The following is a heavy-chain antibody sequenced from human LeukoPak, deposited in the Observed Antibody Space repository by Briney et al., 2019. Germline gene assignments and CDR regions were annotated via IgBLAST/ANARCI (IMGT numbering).Heavy chain of an antibody. CDR1: GFTFSSYA. Sequence: PGGSLRLSCAASGFTFSSYAMTWVRQAPGKGLEWVSTITAGGDYTYYADSVKGRFTISRDNSKNTLYLQMNSLRDEDTAVYYCVKVKFEGSDYYPHGSSSDYWGQGSLVTVSS. CDR2: ITAGGDYT. D-gene: IGHD3-22*01. V-gene: IGHV3-23*01. CDR3: VKVKFEGSDYYPHGSSSDY. J-gene: IGHJ4*02.